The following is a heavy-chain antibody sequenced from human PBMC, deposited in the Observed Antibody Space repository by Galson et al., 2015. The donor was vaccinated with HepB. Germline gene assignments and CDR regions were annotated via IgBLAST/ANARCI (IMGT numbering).Heavy chain of an antibody. CDR2: IKSKTDGGTT. Sequence: SLRLSCAASGFTFSNAWMSWVRQAPGKGLEWVGRIKSKTDGGTTDYAAPVKGRFTISRDDSKNTLYLQMNSLKTEDTAVYYCTTEWEPQVPLRYWGQGTLVTVSS. CDR1: GFTFSNAW. CDR3: TTEWEPQVPLRY. V-gene: IGHV3-15*01. D-gene: IGHD1-26*01. J-gene: IGHJ4*02.